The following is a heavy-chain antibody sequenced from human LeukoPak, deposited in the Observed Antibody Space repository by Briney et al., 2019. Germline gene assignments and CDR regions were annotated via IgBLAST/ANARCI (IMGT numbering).Heavy chain of an antibody. CDR3: ARSAYSSGWYALASN. Sequence: SETLSLTCAVYGGSFSGYYWSWIRQPPGKGLEWIGEINHSGSTNYNPPLKSRLTISVDTSKNQFSLKLSSVTAADTAVYYCARSAYSSGWYALASNWGQGTLVTVSS. J-gene: IGHJ1*01. CDR2: INHSGST. V-gene: IGHV4-34*01. CDR1: GGSFSGYY. D-gene: IGHD6-19*01.